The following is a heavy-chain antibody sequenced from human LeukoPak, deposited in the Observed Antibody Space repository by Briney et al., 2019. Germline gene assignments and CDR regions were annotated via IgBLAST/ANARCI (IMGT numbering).Heavy chain of an antibody. CDR3: ARGLSGYYFDY. J-gene: IGHJ4*02. CDR2: IWYDGSNK. V-gene: IGHV3-30*02. CDR1: GISFNNYG. D-gene: IGHD3-22*01. Sequence: GGSLRLSCEASGISFNNYGMHWVRQAPGKGLEWVAMIWYDGSNKHYADSVKGRFTISRDNSKNTLYLQMNSLRAEDTAVYYCARGLSGYYFDYWGQGTLVTVSS.